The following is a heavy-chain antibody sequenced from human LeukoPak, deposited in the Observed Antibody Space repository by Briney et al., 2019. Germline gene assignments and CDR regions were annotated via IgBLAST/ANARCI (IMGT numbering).Heavy chain of an antibody. CDR2: INPNSGGT. CDR3: ASSSGLGDKYYYYMDV. D-gene: IGHD3-10*01. Sequence: ASVKVSCKASGYTFTGYYMHWVRQAPGQGLEWMGRINPNSGGTNYAQKFQGRVTMTRHTSISTAYMELSRLRSDDTAVYYCASSSGLGDKYYYYMDVWGKGATVTVSS. J-gene: IGHJ6*03. V-gene: IGHV1-2*06. CDR1: GYTFTGYY.